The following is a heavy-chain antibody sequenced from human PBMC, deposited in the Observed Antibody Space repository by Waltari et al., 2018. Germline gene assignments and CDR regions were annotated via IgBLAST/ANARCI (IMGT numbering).Heavy chain of an antibody. CDR2: ISWNGDDI. CDR3: AKDKTSSGWKYFGD. J-gene: IGHJ4*02. Sequence: VQLVEPGGGLVQPGRSLRLSWVASGCFFDGCARHWVRRAPGKGLEWFSGISWNGDDIGYADSVRGRFTTSRDNAKNALYLQMNSLRADDTAFYYCAKDKTSSGWKYFGDWGPGTLVTVSS. V-gene: IGHV3-9*01. D-gene: IGHD6-19*01. CDR1: GCFFDGCA.